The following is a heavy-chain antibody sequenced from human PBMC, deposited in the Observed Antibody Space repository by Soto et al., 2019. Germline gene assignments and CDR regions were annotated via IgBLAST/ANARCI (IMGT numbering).Heavy chain of an antibody. V-gene: IGHV1-46*01. CDR2: INPNGGST. CDR3: AVVDTSMALSTYYSAMDV. D-gene: IGHD5-18*01. Sequence: QVQLVQSGAEVKKPGASVKVSCRASGYTFINYYIQWVRQAPGQGLEWMGIINPNGGSTTYAQKFQGRVTLTRDTSTNTVNMELSSLRSEDTAVYYCAVVDTSMALSTYYSAMDVWGQGTTVIVSS. CDR1: GYTFINYY. J-gene: IGHJ6*02.